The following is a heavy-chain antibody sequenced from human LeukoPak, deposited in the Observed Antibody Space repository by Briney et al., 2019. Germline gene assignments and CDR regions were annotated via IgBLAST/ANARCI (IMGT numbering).Heavy chain of an antibody. CDR1: GGTFSSYA. J-gene: IGHJ5*02. Sequence: ASVKVSCKASGGTFSSYAISWVRQAPGQGLEWMGRIIPIFGIANYAHKFQGRVTITADKSTSTAYMELSSLRSEDTAVYYCAKVEMATTGGGFDPWGQGTLVTVSS. CDR2: IIPIFGIA. V-gene: IGHV1-69*04. CDR3: AKVEMATTGGGFDP. D-gene: IGHD5-24*01.